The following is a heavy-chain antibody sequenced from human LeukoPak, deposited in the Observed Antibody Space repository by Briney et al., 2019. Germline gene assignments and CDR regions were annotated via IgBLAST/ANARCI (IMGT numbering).Heavy chain of an antibody. D-gene: IGHD3-3*01. J-gene: IGHJ4*02. CDR1: GFTFSSYE. V-gene: IGHV3-48*03. CDR2: ISSSGSTI. CDR3: ARAVYDFWSGYDY. Sequence: GGSLRLSCAASGFTFSSYEMNWVRQAPGKGLEWASYISSSGSTIYYADSVRGRFTISRDNAKNSLYLQMNSLRAEDTAVYYCARAVYDFWSGYDYWGQGTLVTVSS.